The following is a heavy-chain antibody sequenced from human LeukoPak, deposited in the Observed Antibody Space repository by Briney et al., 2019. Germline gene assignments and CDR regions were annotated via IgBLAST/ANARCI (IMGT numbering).Heavy chain of an antibody. CDR2: ISAYNDNT. J-gene: IGHJ4*02. D-gene: IGHD1-20*01. CDR3: ARKYNWNDAFDY. V-gene: IGHV1-18*01. Sequence: ASVKVSCKASGYTFNSYGINGVRQAPGQGLEWMGWISAYNDNTNYAQKLQGRVTMTTDTSTSTAYMELRSLRSDDTAVYYCARKYNWNDAFDYWGQGTLVTVSS. CDR1: GYTFNSYG.